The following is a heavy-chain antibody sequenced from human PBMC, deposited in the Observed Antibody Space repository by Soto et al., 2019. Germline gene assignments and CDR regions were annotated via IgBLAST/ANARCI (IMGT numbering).Heavy chain of an antibody. V-gene: IGHV1-46*01. J-gene: IGHJ6*02. D-gene: IGHD2-2*01. CDR2: INPSGGST. Sequence: ASVKVSCKASGYTFTGYGITWVRQAPGQGLEWMGIINPSGGSTSYAQKFQGRVTMTRDTSTSTVYMELSSLRSEDTAVYYCARDCSSTSCYYYYGMDVWGQGTTVTVSS. CDR3: ARDCSSTSCYYYYGMDV. CDR1: GYTFTGYG.